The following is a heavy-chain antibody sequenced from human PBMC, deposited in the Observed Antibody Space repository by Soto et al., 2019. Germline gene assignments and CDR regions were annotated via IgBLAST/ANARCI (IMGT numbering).Heavy chain of an antibody. V-gene: IGHV3-23*01. CDR3: ARDRAVYCSNGICPDAFDI. CDR2: LSSRGFST. D-gene: IGHD2-8*01. J-gene: IGHJ3*02. CDR1: GFTFNDYA. Sequence: EVQLLESGGDLVQPGGSLRLSCAASGFTFNDYALTWVRQVPGKGLEWVSSLSSRGFSTHYAESVKGRFTISRDNIKNTVYLQMNSLRAEDTAVYYCARDRAVYCSNGICPDAFDIWGQGTLVTVSS.